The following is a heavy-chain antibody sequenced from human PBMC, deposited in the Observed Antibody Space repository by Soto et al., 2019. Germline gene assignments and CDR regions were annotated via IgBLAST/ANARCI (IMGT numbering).Heavy chain of an antibody. Sequence: PSETLSLTCTVSGGSISSYYWSWIRQPPGKGLEWIGYIYYSGSTNYNPSLKSRVTISVDTSKNQFSLKLSSVTAADTAVYYCARSSGRWLQSPDYWGQGALVTVSS. V-gene: IGHV4-59*01. J-gene: IGHJ4*02. D-gene: IGHD3-10*01. CDR2: IYYSGST. CDR1: GGSISSYY. CDR3: ARSSGRWLQSPDY.